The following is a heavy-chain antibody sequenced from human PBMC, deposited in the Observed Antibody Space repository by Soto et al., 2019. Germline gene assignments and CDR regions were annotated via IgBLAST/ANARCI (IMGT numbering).Heavy chain of an antibody. V-gene: IGHV4-30-2*01. CDR1: GGSIESVAFS. D-gene: IGHD6-19*01. J-gene: IGHJ4*02. Sequence: TLSLTCAVSGGSIESVAFSLSWIRQPPGKGLEWIGYVTHSGTAYSIPSLNGRLTLSVDSSQTQFSLKLTSVTAADSAFYYCARIHWAQSSLDYWGRGSLVTVSA. CDR3: ARIHWAQSSLDY. CDR2: VTHSGTA.